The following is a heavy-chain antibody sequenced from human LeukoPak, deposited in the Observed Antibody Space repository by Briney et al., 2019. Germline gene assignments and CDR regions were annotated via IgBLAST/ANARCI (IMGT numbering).Heavy chain of an antibody. V-gene: IGHV1-2*02. D-gene: IGHD5-18*01. CDR1: GYTFTGYY. CDR3: ARGGSTAMVYYYYYGMDV. Sequence: ASVKVSCKASGYTFTGYYMHWVRQAPGQGLEWMGWINPNSGGTNYAQKFQGRVTMTRDTSISTAYMELSRLRSDDTAVYYCARGGSTAMVYYYYYGMDVWGQGTTVTVSS. J-gene: IGHJ6*02. CDR2: INPNSGGT.